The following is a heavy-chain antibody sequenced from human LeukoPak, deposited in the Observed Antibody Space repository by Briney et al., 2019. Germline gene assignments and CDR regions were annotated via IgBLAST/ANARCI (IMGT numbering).Heavy chain of an antibody. Sequence: SETLSLTCAVYGGSFSGYYWSWIRQPPGKGLEWIGEINHSGSTNYNPSLKSRVTISVDTSKNQFSLKLSSVTAADTAVYYCARWSSGYSSGWYRYYYYMDVWGKGTTVTISS. J-gene: IGHJ6*03. CDR3: ARWSSGYSSGWYRYYYYMDV. CDR2: INHSGST. CDR1: GGSFSGYY. D-gene: IGHD6-19*01. V-gene: IGHV4-34*01.